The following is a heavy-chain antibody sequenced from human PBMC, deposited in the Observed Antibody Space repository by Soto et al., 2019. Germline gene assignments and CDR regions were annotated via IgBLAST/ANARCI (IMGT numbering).Heavy chain of an antibody. V-gene: IGHV3-9*01. D-gene: IGHD6-19*01. J-gene: IGHJ4*02. CDR1: GFTFDDYA. CDR2: ISWNSGSI. Sequence: EVQLVESGGGLVQPGRSLRLSCAASGFTFDDYAMHWVRQAPGKGLEWVSGISWNSGSIGYADSVKGRFTISRDNAKKSLYLQMNSLRAEDTALYYCAKDRRSSGWYDFDYWGQGTLVTVSS. CDR3: AKDRRSSGWYDFDY.